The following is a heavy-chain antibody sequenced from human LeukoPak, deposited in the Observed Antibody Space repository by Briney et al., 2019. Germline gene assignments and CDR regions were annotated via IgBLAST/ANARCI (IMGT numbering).Heavy chain of an antibody. D-gene: IGHD3-22*01. CDR1: GDSISSGDYY. Sequence: SQTLSLTCTVSGDSISSGDYYWGWIRQPAGKGLEWIGRISSSGSTNYNPSLKSRVTISVDTSKNQFSLKLSSVTAADTAVYYCAGEDNYYDSSGYFDYWGQGALVTVSS. J-gene: IGHJ4*02. CDR3: AGEDNYYDSSGYFDY. CDR2: ISSSGST. V-gene: IGHV4-61*02.